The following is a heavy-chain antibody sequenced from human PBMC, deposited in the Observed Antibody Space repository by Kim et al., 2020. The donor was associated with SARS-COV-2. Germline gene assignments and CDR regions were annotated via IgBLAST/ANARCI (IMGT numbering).Heavy chain of an antibody. D-gene: IGHD6-13*01. J-gene: IGHJ4*02. CDR3: ARELVIAAAGT. Sequence: GGSLRLSCAASGFTFSSYSMNWVRQAPGKGLEWVSSISSSSSYIYYADSVKGRFTISRDNAKNSLYLQMNSLRAEDTAVYYCARELVIAAAGTWGQGTLVTVSS. CDR1: GFTFSSYS. V-gene: IGHV3-21*01. CDR2: ISSSSSYI.